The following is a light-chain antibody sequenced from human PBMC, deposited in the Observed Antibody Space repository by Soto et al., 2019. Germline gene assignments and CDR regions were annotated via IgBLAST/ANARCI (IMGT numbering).Light chain of an antibody. J-gene: IGKJ4*01. CDR2: GAS. V-gene: IGKV3D-15*01. CDR1: QSVDSN. CDR3: QQYTDWPLT. Sequence: EIVMTQSPSTLSVSPGDGATLSCRASQSVDSNLAWYQQKPGQTPRLLIYGASTRPTGIPARFSGGGSGTEFTLTIISLPSEDSAVYYCQQYTDWPLTFGGGTKVEIK.